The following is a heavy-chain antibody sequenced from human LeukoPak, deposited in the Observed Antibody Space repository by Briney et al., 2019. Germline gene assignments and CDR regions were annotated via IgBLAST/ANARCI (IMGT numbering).Heavy chain of an antibody. CDR1: GGSFSGYY. J-gene: IGHJ4*02. CDR2: INHSGSSGIT. CDR3: ARGRSNRDS. D-gene: IGHD4/OR15-4a*01. Sequence: SETLSLTCAVYGGSFSGYYWTWIRQAPGKGLEWIGEINHSGSSGITNYNPSLTSRVTISVDTSRKQFFLKLSSVTVADTAVYYCARGRSNRDSWGQGTLVTVSS. V-gene: IGHV4-34*01.